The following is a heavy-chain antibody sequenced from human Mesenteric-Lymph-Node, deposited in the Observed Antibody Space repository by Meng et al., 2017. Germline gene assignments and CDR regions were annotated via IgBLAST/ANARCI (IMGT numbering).Heavy chain of an antibody. Sequence: TLCNPTPTLPLPCPFSVFSLTTSRGVVGWIRQPPGKDLEWRPRIYWDDDKRYGPSLKSRLTITKDTSKNQVVLTLTNMGPVDTATYYCAHSVDYDPNFDYWGQGLRVTVYS. J-gene: IGHJ4*02. CDR3: AHSVDYDPNFDY. CDR2: IYWDDDK. D-gene: IGHD4-17*01. CDR1: VFSLTTSRGV. V-gene: IGHV2-5*05.